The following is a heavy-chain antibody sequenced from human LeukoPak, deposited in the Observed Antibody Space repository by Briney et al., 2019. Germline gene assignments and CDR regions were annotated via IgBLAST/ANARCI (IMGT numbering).Heavy chain of an antibody. CDR2: ISSSSSYI. J-gene: IGHJ5*02. V-gene: IGHV3-21*01. CDR1: GFTFSSYS. Sequence: GGSLRLSCAASGFTFSSYSMNWVRQAPGKGLEWVSSISSSSSYIYYADSVKGRFTISRDNAKSSLYLQMNSLRAEDTAVYYCARDLRYYYGSGNVLYNWFDPWGQGTLVTVSS. CDR3: ARDLRYYYGSGNVLYNWFDP. D-gene: IGHD3-10*01.